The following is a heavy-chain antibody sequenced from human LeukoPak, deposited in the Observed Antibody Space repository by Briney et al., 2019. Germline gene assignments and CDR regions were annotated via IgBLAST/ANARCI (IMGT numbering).Heavy chain of an antibody. CDR2: ISSSSSYI. D-gene: IGHD6-6*01. J-gene: IGHJ5*02. V-gene: IGHV3-21*01. Sequence: GGSLRLSCAASGFTFSSYSMNRVRQAPGKGLEWVSSISSSSSYIYYADSVKGRFTISRDNAKNSLYLQMNSLRAEDTAVYYCARKGFEYSSSSLWFDPWGQGTLVTVSS. CDR1: GFTFSSYS. CDR3: ARKGFEYSSSSLWFDP.